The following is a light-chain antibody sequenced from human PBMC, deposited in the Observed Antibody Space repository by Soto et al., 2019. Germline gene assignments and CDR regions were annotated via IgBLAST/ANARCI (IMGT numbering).Light chain of an antibody. CDR3: PSYDGSLSVGV. J-gene: IGLJ3*02. V-gene: IGLV1-40*01. CDR1: SSNIGAGYD. CDR2: GNS. Sequence: QSVLTQPPSVSGAPGQRVTISCTGSSSNIGAGYDVHWYQQLPGTAPKLLIYGNSHRPSGVPDRFSGSKSGTSASLAITGLQAEDEADYYCPSYDGSLSVGVFGGGTKVTVL.